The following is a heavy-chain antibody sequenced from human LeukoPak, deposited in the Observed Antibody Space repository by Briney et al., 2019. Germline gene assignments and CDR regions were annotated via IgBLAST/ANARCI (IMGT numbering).Heavy chain of an antibody. J-gene: IGHJ4*02. CDR1: GFTFSNAW. CDR3: TTAASEGRFEY. CDR2: IKSRTDGGTT. Sequence: GGSLRLSCAASGFTFSNAWMNWVRQAPGKGLEWVGRIKSRTDGGTTDYAAPVKGRFTISRDESKNTLYLQMNSLKTEDTAVYYCTTAASEGRFEYWGQGTLVTVSS. V-gene: IGHV3-15*01.